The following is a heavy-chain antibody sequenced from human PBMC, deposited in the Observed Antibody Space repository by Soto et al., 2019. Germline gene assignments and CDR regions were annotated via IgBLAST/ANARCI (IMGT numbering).Heavy chain of an antibody. D-gene: IGHD1-26*01. CDR1: GGSFSGDY. Sequence: PSETLSLTCAVYGGSFSGDYWSWIRQPPGKGLEWIGEINHSGSTNYNPSLKSRVTISVDTSKNRFSLKLSSVTAADTAVYYCAAGRGYYYYGMDVWGQGTTVTVSS. CDR2: INHSGST. V-gene: IGHV4-34*01. CDR3: AAGRGYYYYGMDV. J-gene: IGHJ6*02.